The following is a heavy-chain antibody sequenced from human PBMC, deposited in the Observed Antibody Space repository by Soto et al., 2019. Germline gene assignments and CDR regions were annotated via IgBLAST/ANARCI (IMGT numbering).Heavy chain of an antibody. V-gene: IGHV1-2*02. CDR3: ARGSSIAPTYGMDA. J-gene: IGHJ6*02. D-gene: IGHD6-6*01. CDR2: INPNSGGT. Sequence: WASVKVSCKASGYTFTGYYMHWVRQAPGQGLEWMGWINPNSGGTNYAQKFQGRVTMTRDTSISTAYMELSRLRSDDTAVYYCARGSSIAPTYGMDAWGQGTTVTVSS. CDR1: GYTFTGYY.